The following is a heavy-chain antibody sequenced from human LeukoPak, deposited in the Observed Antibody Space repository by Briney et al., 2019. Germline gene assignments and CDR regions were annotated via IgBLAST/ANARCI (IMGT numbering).Heavy chain of an antibody. CDR3: ARGLVGATSPFDY. CDR1: GGSLSSYY. V-gene: IGHV4-59*01. Sequence: SETLSLTCTVSGGSLSSYYWSWIRQPPGKGLEWIGYIYYSGSTNYNPSLKSRVTISVDTSKNQFSLKLSSVTAADTAVYYCARGLVGATSPFDYWGQGTLVTVSS. CDR2: IYYSGST. J-gene: IGHJ4*02. D-gene: IGHD1-26*01.